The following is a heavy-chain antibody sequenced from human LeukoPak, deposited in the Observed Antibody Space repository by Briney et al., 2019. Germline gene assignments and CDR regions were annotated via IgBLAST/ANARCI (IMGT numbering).Heavy chain of an antibody. CDR3: TTRDCSSTDCPYYFNY. Sequence: GGSLRLSCAASGFTFSNAWMSWVRQAPGKGLEWVGRIKSKTDGGTTDYAAPVRGRFTISRDDSKNTLYLQMNSLKAEDTAVYFCTTRDCSSTDCPYYFNYRGQGTLVTVSS. CDR2: IKSKTDGGTT. J-gene: IGHJ4*02. D-gene: IGHD2-2*01. V-gene: IGHV3-15*01. CDR1: GFTFSNAW.